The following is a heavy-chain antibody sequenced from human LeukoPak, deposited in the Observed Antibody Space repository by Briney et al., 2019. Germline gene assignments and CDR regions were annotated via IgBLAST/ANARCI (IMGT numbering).Heavy chain of an antibody. D-gene: IGHD2-8*01. CDR1: GYKYSDYY. CDR3: ARVDRLYERTYPAGYDI. V-gene: IGHV1-2*02. CDR2: INPHSGGT. J-gene: IGHJ3*02. Sequence: ASVKVSCKASGYKYSDYYIHWVRHAPGQGLEWMGWINPHSGGTRYAPKFQGRVTMSSDTSINTAHMEMRSLRSDDTAVFYCARVDRLYERTYPAGYDIWGQGTRVTVSS.